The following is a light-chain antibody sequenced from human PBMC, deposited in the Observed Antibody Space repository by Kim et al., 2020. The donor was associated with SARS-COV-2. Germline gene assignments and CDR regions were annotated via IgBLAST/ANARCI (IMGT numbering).Light chain of an antibody. Sequence: LYPGARATLSCSASQSVDRSFAWYQQKPVQAPRLLFYDAFSRATGIPARFSVSVSGTDFPLTISILEPEDFAVYYCQQRGNWPLTFGQGTKVYIK. V-gene: IGKV3-11*01. J-gene: IGKJ1*01. CDR2: DAF. CDR3: QQRGNWPLT. CDR1: QSVDRS.